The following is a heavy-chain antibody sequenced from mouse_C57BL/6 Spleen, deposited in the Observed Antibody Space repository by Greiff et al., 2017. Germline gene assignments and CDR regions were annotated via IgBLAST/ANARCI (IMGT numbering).Heavy chain of an antibody. CDR1: GYTFTSYW. CDR2: IDPSDSET. CDR3: ARRGIYQPEGFAY. D-gene: IGHD1-3*01. J-gene: IGHJ3*01. Sequence: QVQLQQPGAELVRPGSSVKLSCKASGYTFTSYWMHWVKQRPIQGLEWIGNIDPSDSETHYNQKFKDKATLTVDKSSSTAYMQLSSLTSEDSAVYYCARRGIYQPEGFAYWGQGTLVTVSA. V-gene: IGHV1-52*01.